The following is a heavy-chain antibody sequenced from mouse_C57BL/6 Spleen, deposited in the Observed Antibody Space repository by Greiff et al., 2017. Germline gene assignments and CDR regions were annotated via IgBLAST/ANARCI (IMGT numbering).Heavy chain of an antibody. CDR3: ARPYYGSSYAMDY. CDR2: IYPGDGDT. CDR1: GYTFSSSW. D-gene: IGHD1-1*01. Sequence: QVQLQQSGPELVKPGASVKISCKASGYTFSSSWMNWVKQRPGKGLEWIGRIYPGDGDTNYNGKFKGKATLTADKSSSTAYMQLSSLTSEDSAVYFCARPYYGSSYAMDYWGQGTSVTVSS. J-gene: IGHJ4*01. V-gene: IGHV1-82*01.